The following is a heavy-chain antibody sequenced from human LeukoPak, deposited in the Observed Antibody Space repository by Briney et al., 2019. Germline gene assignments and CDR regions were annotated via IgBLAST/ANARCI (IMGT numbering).Heavy chain of an antibody. V-gene: IGHV3-21*01. CDR1: EFTFSSYS. CDR3: ARGALRKDRFLEWLLLGNWFDP. J-gene: IGHJ5*02. D-gene: IGHD3-3*01. Sequence: SGGSLRLSCAASEFTFSSYSMNWVRQAPGKGLEWVSSISSSSSYIYYADSVKGRFTISRDNAKNSLYLQMNSLRAEDTAVYYCARGALRKDRFLEWLLLGNWFDPWGQGTLVTVSS. CDR2: ISSSSSYI.